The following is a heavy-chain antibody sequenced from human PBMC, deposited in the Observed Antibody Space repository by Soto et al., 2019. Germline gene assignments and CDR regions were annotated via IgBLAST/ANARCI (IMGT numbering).Heavy chain of an antibody. J-gene: IGHJ4*02. D-gene: IGHD3-10*01. CDR2: VFYLGRT. Sequence: SETLSLTCTVSGGSISSSSYHWGWIRQPPGKGLEWIGSVFYLGRTYNNPSLRSRVTMSVDTSKNQFSLNLSSLTVLDTAVYYCARQGGSGTYYNGLDYFDSWGQGTLVTVSS. CDR1: GGSISSSSYH. CDR3: ARQGGSGTYYNGLDYFDS. V-gene: IGHV4-39*01.